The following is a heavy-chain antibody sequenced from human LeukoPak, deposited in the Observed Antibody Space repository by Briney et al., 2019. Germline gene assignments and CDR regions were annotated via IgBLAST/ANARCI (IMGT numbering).Heavy chain of an antibody. CDR3: TTHLPASPGFDY. V-gene: IGHV3-15*01. CDR2: IKSKTDGGTT. J-gene: IGHJ4*02. D-gene: IGHD2-2*01. CDR1: GFTFNSYA. Sequence: PGGSLRLSCAASGFTFNSYAMSWVRQAPGKGLEWVGRIKSKTDGGTTDYAAPVKGRFTISRDDSKNTLYLQMNSLKTEDTAVYYCTTHLPASPGFDYWGQGTLVTVSS.